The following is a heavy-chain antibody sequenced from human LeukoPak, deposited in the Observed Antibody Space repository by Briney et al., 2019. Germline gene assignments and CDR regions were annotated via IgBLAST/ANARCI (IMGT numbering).Heavy chain of an antibody. V-gene: IGHV4-38-2*02. CDR2: IYHSGST. CDR3: ARIQLWKKAIDY. J-gene: IGHJ4*02. D-gene: IGHD5-18*01. Sequence: SETLSLTCTVSGYSISSGYYWGWIRQPPGLGLEWIGSIYHSGSTYYNPSLKSRVTISVDTSKNQFSLKLSSVTAADTAVYYCARIQLWKKAIDYWGQGTLVTVSS. CDR1: GYSISSGYY.